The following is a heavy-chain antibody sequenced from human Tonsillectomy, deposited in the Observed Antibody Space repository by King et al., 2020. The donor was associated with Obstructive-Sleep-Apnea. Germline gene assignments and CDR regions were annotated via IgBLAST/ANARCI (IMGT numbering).Heavy chain of an antibody. J-gene: IGHJ4*02. D-gene: IGHD3-16*01. Sequence: MQLQESGPGLVKPSQTLSLTCSVSGASINTGDSYWNWIRQHPGKGLEWVGFIDYSGSTFYNPSLRSRLTISLDTSQNQFSLTLNSVTAADTAMYYCARGLRGSPAFDYWGRGTLVTVSS. CDR1: GASINTGDSY. CDR3: ARGLRGSPAFDY. CDR2: IDYSGST. V-gene: IGHV4-31*03.